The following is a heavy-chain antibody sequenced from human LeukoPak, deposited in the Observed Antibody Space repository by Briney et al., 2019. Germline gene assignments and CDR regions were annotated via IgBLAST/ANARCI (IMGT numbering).Heavy chain of an antibody. D-gene: IGHD6-19*01. V-gene: IGHV3-48*02. Sequence: GGSLRLSCAASGFTFSSFSMTWVRQAPGKGLEWVSYISSSSDTIYYADSVKGRFTISRNNAKNSLYLQMNSLRDEDTAVYYCARAVSGSPGYWGQGTLVTVSS. CDR2: ISSSSDTI. CDR3: ARAVSGSPGY. CDR1: GFTFSSFS. J-gene: IGHJ4*02.